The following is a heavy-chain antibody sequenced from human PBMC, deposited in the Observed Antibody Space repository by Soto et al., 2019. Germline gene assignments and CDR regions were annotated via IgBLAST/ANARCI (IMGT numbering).Heavy chain of an antibody. CDR3: ARAGYDRDGGGYYYFDY. D-gene: IGHD3-22*01. Sequence: QVQLQESGPGLVKPSQTLSLTCTVSGGSIGSGSYYWSWIRQHPGKGLEWIGYIYYSGSTYYNPSLKSRVTISIDTSTNQFSLKLSSVTAADTAVYYCARAGYDRDGGGYYYFDYWGHGTLVTVSS. J-gene: IGHJ4*03. V-gene: IGHV4-31*03. CDR2: IYYSGST. CDR1: GGSIGSGSYY.